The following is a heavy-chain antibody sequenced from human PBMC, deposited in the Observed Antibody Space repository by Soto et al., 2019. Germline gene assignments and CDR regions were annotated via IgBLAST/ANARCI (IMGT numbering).Heavy chain of an antibody. J-gene: IGHJ3*01. CDR3: ARWIGYCSSTSCPGAFDV. CDR1: GFTFSDYN. CDR2: ISGGSSYI. V-gene: IGHV3-21*01. Sequence: TGGSLRLSCVTSGFTFSDYNMNWVRQAPGKGLEWVASISGGSSYIYYADSVKGRFTISRDNAKNSLYLQMNSLRAEDTAVYYCARWIGYCSSTSCPGAFDVWGQGTMVTVSS. D-gene: IGHD2-2*03.